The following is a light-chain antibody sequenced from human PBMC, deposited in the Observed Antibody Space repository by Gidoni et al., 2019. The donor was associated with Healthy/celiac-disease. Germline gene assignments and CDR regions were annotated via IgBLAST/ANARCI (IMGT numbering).Light chain of an antibody. CDR3: AAWDDSLSGRV. V-gene: IGLV1-47*01. CDR1: SSNIGSNY. Sequence: QSVLTQPPSASGTPGQGVTISCSGSSSNIGSNYVYWYQQLPGTAPKLLIYRNNQRPSGVPHRFSGSKSGTSASLAISGLRSEDEADYYCAAWDDSLSGRVFGGGTKLTVL. CDR2: RNN. J-gene: IGLJ3*02.